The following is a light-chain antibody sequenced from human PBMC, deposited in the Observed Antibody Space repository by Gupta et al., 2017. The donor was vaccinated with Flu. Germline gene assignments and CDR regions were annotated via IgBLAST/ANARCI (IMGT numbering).Light chain of an antibody. CDR1: SSNIGNDY. V-gene: IGLV1-51*01. J-gene: IGLJ3*02. CDR3: GTWDSSRSAVV. Sequence: SVLTPPPSLSAAPGQQVTISCSGSSSNIGNDYVSWYPRLPRSAPKLLIYDNYKRPSGIPDRFSGSKSGTSATLVITGLETGDEADYYCGTWDSSRSAVVFGGGTKLTVL. CDR2: DNY.